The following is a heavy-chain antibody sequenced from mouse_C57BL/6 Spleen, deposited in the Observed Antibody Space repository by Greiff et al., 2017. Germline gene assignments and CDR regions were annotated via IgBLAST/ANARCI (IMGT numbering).Heavy chain of an antibody. V-gene: IGHV5-17*01. Sequence: EVMLVESGGGLVKPGGSLKLSCAASGFTFSDYGMHWVRQAPEKGLEWVAYISSGSSTIYYADTVKGRFTISRDNAKNTLFLQMTSLRSEDTAMYYCARLQYHAMDYWGQGTSVTVSS. CDR2: ISSGSSTI. CDR3: ARLQYHAMDY. CDR1: GFTFSDYG. J-gene: IGHJ4*01.